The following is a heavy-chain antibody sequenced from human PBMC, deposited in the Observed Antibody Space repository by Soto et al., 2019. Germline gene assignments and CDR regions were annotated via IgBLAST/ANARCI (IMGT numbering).Heavy chain of an antibody. CDR2: IYPGDSDT. D-gene: IGHD2-2*01. CDR1: GYSFTSYW. J-gene: IGHJ6*02. V-gene: IGHV5-51*01. CDR3: ARHSVVVVPAATPLGAYYYYYGMDV. Sequence: GESLKSSCKGSGYSFTSYWIGWVRQIHGKGLEWMGIIYPGDSDTRYSPSFQGQVTISADKSISTAYLQWSSLKASDTAMYYCARHSVVVVPAATPLGAYYYYYGMDVWGQGTTVTVSS.